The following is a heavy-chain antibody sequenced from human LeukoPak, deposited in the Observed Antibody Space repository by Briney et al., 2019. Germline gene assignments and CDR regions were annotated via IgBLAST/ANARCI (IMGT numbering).Heavy chain of an antibody. CDR2: IYYSGST. CDR1: GRSISSYY. Sequence: SETLSLTCTVSGRSISSYYWSWIRHPPGKGVEWIGYIYYSGSTNYTPSLKSRVTISVDTSKNQFSLKLSSVTAADTAVYYCARHASTVVTGVFDFWGQGTLVTVSS. J-gene: IGHJ4*02. CDR3: ARHASTVVTGVFDF. D-gene: IGHD4-23*01. V-gene: IGHV4-59*08.